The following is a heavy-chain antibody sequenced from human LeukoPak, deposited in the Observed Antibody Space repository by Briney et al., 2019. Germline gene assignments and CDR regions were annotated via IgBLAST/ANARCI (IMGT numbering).Heavy chain of an antibody. Sequence: GASVKVSCKASGGTFSSYAISWVRQAPGQGLEWMGGIIPIFGTANYAQKFQGRVTITADKSTSTAYMELSSLRSEDTAVYYCARDRGIAVAGTGDFDYWGQETLVTVSS. CDR1: GGTFSSYA. V-gene: IGHV1-69*06. J-gene: IGHJ4*02. D-gene: IGHD6-19*01. CDR3: ARDRGIAVAGTGDFDY. CDR2: IIPIFGTA.